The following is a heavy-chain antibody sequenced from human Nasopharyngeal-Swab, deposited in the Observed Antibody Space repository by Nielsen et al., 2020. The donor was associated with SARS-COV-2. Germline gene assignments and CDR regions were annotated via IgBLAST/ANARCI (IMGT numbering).Heavy chain of an antibody. D-gene: IGHD2-15*01. J-gene: IGHJ4*02. CDR2: IYYSGST. V-gene: IGHV4-31*02. CDR3: AGFPYCSGGSCSNDY. Sequence: RQAPGKGLEWIGYIYYSGSTYYNPSLKSRVTISVDTSKNQFSLKLSSVTAADTAVYYRAGFPYCSGGSCSNDYWGQGTLVTVSS.